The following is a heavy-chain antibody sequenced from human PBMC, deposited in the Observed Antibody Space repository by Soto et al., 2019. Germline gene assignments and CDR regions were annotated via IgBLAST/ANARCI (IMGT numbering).Heavy chain of an antibody. CDR1: GYSFTSYW. D-gene: IGHD3-10*01. V-gene: IGHV5-51*01. CDR2: IYPGDSDT. Sequence: GESLKISCKGSGYSFTSYWIGWVRQMPGKGLEWMGIIYPGDSDTRYSPSFQGQVTISDDKSISTAYLQWSSLKASDTAMYYCARRTPARITMVRGYVDYWGQGTLVTVSS. CDR3: ARRTPARITMVRGYVDY. J-gene: IGHJ4*02.